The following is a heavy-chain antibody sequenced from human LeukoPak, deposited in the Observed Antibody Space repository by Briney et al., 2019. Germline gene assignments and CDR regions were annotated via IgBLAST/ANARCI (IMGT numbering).Heavy chain of an antibody. CDR3: ARVVGTVWGSYWTPNDY. J-gene: IGHJ4*02. V-gene: IGHV1-46*01. CDR2: INPSGGST. D-gene: IGHD3-16*01. Sequence: GASVKVSCKASGYTFTGYYMHWVRQAPGQGLEWMGIINPSGGSTSYAQKFQGRVTMTRDMSTSTVYMELSSLRSEDTAVYYCARVVGTVWGSYWTPNDYWGQGTLVTVSS. CDR1: GYTFTGYY.